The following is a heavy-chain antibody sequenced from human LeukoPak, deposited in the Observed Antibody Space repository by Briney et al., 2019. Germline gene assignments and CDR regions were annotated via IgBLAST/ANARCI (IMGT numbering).Heavy chain of an antibody. J-gene: IGHJ4*02. Sequence: ASVKVSCKASGYTFSSFGISWVRQAPGQGLEWMGWISVYNGKTNYAQKLQGRVTMTTDTSTTTAYLEVRTLTSDDTAVYYCARDPGAAVFDYWGQGTLVIVSS. D-gene: IGHD2-15*01. CDR3: ARDPGAAVFDY. V-gene: IGHV1-18*01. CDR1: GYTFSSFG. CDR2: ISVYNGKT.